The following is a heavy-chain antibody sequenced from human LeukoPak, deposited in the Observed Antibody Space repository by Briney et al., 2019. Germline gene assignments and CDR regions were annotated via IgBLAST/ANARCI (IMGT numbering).Heavy chain of an antibody. J-gene: IGHJ4*02. Sequence: SETLSLTCTVSGGSISSYYWSWLRQPPGKGLEWIGYIYYSGSTNYNPSLKSRVTISVDTSKNQFSQKLSSVTAADTAVYYCAREVEWLDYWGPGTLVTVSS. CDR1: GGSISSYY. CDR3: AREVEWLDY. V-gene: IGHV4-59*01. CDR2: IYYSGST. D-gene: IGHD3-3*01.